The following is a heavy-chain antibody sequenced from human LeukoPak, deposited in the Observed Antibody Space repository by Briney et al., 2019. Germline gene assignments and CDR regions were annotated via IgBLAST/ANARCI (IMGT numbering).Heavy chain of an antibody. CDR1: GFTFRSDS. V-gene: IGHV3-21*01. Sequence: GGCLRLSRAASGFTFRSDSMNWGPQTPGEGLGWVSPISSSSSYIYYADSVKGRFTISRDNAKNSLYLQMNSLRAEDTAVYYCAREWTGYCSSTSCRFFDYWGQGTLVTVSS. J-gene: IGHJ4*02. D-gene: IGHD2-2*01. CDR2: ISSSSSYI. CDR3: AREWTGYCSSTSCRFFDY.